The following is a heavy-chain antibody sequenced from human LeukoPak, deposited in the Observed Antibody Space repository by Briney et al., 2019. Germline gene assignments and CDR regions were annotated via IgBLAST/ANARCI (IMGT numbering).Heavy chain of an antibody. D-gene: IGHD7-27*01. CDR1: VFTFSSAA. V-gene: IGHV3-30*18. Sequence: GRSLRLSCAASVFTFSSAAMHWVRQPPGKGLEWVAVISYDVKHKYFADSVKGRFTISRDNSRNTLYLKLHSLNADGTAVYYCAKDRVWGTAFDIWGQGTMVTVSS. J-gene: IGHJ3*02. CDR3: AKDRVWGTAFDI. CDR2: ISYDVKHK.